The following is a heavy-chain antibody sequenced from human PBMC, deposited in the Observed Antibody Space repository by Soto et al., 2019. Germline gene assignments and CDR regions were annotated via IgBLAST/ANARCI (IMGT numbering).Heavy chain of an antibody. Sequence: PSETLSLTCAVSGYSISSGYYWGWIRQPPGKGLEWIGSIYHSGSTYYNPSLKSRVTISVDTSKNQFSLKLSSVTAADTAVYCCARGPLRDYYDSSGYYGWGQGTLVTVSS. D-gene: IGHD3-22*01. J-gene: IGHJ4*02. V-gene: IGHV4-38-2*01. CDR2: IYHSGST. CDR1: GYSISSGYY. CDR3: ARGPLRDYYDSSGYYG.